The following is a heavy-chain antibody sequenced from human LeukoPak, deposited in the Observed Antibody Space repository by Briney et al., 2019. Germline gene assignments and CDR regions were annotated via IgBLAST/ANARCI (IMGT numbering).Heavy chain of an antibody. J-gene: IGHJ4*02. CDR2: ISSSSSYI. V-gene: IGHV3-21*01. CDR3: ARDGPSSGPLGY. CDR1: GFTFSSYS. Sequence: GSLRLSCAASGFTFSSYSMNWVRQAPGKGLEWVSSISSSSSYIYYADSVKGRFTISRDNAKNSLYLQMNSLRAEDTAVYYCARDGPSSGPLGYWGQGTLVTVSS. D-gene: IGHD3-22*01.